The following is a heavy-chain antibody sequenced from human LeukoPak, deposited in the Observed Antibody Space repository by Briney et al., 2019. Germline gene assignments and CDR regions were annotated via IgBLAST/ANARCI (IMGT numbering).Heavy chain of an antibody. CDR1: GFTFSDYY. D-gene: IGHD7-27*01. CDR2: ISSSGSTI. Sequence: GGSLRLSCAASGFTFSDYYMSWIRQAPGKGLEWVSYISSSGSTIYYADSVKGRFTISRDNAKNSLYLQMNSLRAEDTAVYYCARVTRDMAITHLDYWGQGTLVTVSS. V-gene: IGHV3-11*04. CDR3: ARVTRDMAITHLDY. J-gene: IGHJ4*02.